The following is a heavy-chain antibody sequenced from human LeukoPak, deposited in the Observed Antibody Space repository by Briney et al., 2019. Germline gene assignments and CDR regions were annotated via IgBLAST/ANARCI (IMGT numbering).Heavy chain of an antibody. CDR1: GFMFSSHS. J-gene: IGHJ4*01. CDR2: ISSSSGTI. V-gene: IGHV3-48*01. CDR3: ARRLGGTYCGGDCTIDY. Sequence: GGSLRLSCAASGFMFSSHSMNWVRQAPGKGLEWVSYISSSSGTIYYADSVKGRFIISRDNAKNSLYLQMNSLRAEDTAVYYCARRLGGTYCGGDCTIDYWGQGTLVTVSS. D-gene: IGHD2-21*01.